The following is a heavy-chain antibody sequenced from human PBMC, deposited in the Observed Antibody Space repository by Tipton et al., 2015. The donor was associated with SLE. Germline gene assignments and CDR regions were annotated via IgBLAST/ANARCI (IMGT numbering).Heavy chain of an antibody. J-gene: IGHJ3*02. CDR2: IYYSGST. D-gene: IGHD2-15*01. Sequence: TLSLTCTVSGGSLSSYYWSWIRQPPGKGLEWIGYIYYSGSTNYNPSLKSRVTISVDTSKNQFSLKLSSVTAADTAVYYCARVACSGGSCYSGYDAFDIWGQGTVVTVSS. CDR3: ARVACSGGSCYSGYDAFDI. CDR1: GGSLSSYY. V-gene: IGHV4-59*01.